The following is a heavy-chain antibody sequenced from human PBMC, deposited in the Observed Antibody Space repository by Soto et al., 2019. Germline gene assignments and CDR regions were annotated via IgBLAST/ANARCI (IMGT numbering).Heavy chain of an antibody. CDR2: IDHSGST. CDR3: PRGRVVSSSWY. Sequence: SETLSLTCAVSGGSFTGHYWSWLRQSPGKGLEWIGEIDHSGSTNYKPSLKSRVTMSVDTSKNQFSLKVTSVTASYTSLYHLPRGRVVSSSWY. J-gene: IGHJ2*01. D-gene: IGHD6-19*01. V-gene: IGHV4-34*01. CDR1: GGSFTGHY.